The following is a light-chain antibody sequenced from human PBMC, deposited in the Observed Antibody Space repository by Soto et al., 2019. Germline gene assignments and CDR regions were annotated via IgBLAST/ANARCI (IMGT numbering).Light chain of an antibody. CDR2: DVN. V-gene: IGLV2-14*03. CDR1: SSDVGAYNY. J-gene: IGLJ2*01. Sequence: QSALTQPASVSGSPGQSITISCTGTSSDVGAYNYGSWYQQHPGKAPKLMIYDVNNRPSGVSSRFSGSKSGNTASLTISGLQAEDEAYYYCNSYTNSSTLVFGGGTKVTVL. CDR3: NSYTNSSTLV.